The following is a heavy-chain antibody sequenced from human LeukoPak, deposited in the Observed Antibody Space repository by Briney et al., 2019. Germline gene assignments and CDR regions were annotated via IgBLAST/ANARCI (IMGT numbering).Heavy chain of an antibody. D-gene: IGHD3-10*01. CDR2: IYTSGST. Sequence: PSETLSLTCTVSGGSISSGSYYWSWIRQPAGKGLEWIGRIYTSGSTNYNPSLKSRVTMSVDTSKNQFSLKLSSLTAADTAVYYCARGGYYGSGNDFRFDPWGQGTLVTVSS. J-gene: IGHJ5*02. V-gene: IGHV4-61*02. CDR3: ARGGYYGSGNDFRFDP. CDR1: GGSISSGSYY.